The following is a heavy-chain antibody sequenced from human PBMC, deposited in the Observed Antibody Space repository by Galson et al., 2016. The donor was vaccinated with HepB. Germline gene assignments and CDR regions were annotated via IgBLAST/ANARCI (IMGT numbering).Heavy chain of an antibody. CDR1: GFIFSSYS. V-gene: IGHV3-30*07. D-gene: IGHD6-13*01. CDR2: ISYDGTNK. J-gene: IGHJ4*02. CDR3: AREMHVAAAAAFDF. Sequence: SLRLSCAASGFIFSSYSMHWVRQAPGKGLEWVAIISYDGTNKYYADSVKGRFTIARDNPKNTLYLQMNSLKVEDTAVYYCAREMHVAAAAAFDFWGRGTLVTVSS.